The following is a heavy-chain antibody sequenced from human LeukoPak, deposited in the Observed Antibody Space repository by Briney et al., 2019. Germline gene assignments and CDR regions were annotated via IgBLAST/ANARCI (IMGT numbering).Heavy chain of an antibody. Sequence: GASVKVSCKASGYTFTNYGINWVRQAPGQGLEWMGWISAYNDNTNYAQKFQGRVTMTTDTSTSTAYMELRSLRSDDTAVYYCARDLHSVVVAARGWFDPWGQGTLVTVSS. CDR3: ARDLHSVVVAARGWFDP. V-gene: IGHV1-18*01. J-gene: IGHJ5*02. CDR2: ISAYNDNT. D-gene: IGHD2-15*01. CDR1: GYTFTNYG.